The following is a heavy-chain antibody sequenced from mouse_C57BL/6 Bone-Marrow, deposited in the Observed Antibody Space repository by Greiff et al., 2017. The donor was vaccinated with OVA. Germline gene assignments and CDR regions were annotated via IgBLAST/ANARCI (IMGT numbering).Heavy chain of an antibody. J-gene: IGHJ1*03. D-gene: IGHD1-1*01. CDR1: GFSFNTYA. V-gene: IGHV10-1*01. CDR2: IRSKSNNYAT. CDR3: VREITTVVAWYFDV. Sequence: EVKLVESGGGLVQPKGSLKLSCAASGFSFNTYAMNWVRQAPGKGLEWVARIRSKSNNYATYYADSVKDRFTISRDDSESMLYLQMNNLKTEDTAMYYCVREITTVVAWYFDVWGTGTTVTVSS.